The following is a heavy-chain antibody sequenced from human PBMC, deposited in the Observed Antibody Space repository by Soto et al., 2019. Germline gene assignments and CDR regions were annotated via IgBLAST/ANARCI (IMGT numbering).Heavy chain of an antibody. CDR1: GYTFTSYG. D-gene: IGHD2-2*02. CDR2: IIPIFGTA. V-gene: IGHV1-69*06. J-gene: IGHJ4*02. CDR3: ARDKECSSTSCSTNYFDY. Sequence: SVKVSCKASGYTFTSYGISWVRQAPGQGLEWMGGIIPIFGTANYAQKFQGRVTITADKSTSTAYMELSSLRSEDTAVYYCARDKECSSTSCSTNYFDYWGQGTLVTVSS.